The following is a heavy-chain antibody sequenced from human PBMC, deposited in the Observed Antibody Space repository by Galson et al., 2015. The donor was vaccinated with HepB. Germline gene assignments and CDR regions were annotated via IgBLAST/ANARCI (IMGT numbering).Heavy chain of an antibody. CDR3: ARDLAPHYYGSGIRPDDAFDI. J-gene: IGHJ3*02. CDR2: ISAYNGNT. V-gene: IGHV1-18*04. CDR1: GYTFTSYG. Sequence: SVKVSCKASGYTFTSYGISWVRQAPGQGLEWMGWISAYNGNTNYAQKLQGRVTMTTDTSTSAAYMELRSLRSDDTAVYYCARDLAPHYYGSGIRPDDAFDIWGQGTMVTVSS. D-gene: IGHD3-10*01.